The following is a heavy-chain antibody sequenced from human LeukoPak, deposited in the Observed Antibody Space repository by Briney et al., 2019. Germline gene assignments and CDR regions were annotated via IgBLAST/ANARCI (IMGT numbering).Heavy chain of an antibody. J-gene: IGHJ4*02. Sequence: GASVKVSCKASGYTFTSHYMHWVRQAPGQGLEWMGIINPSGGSTSYAQKFQGRVTVTRDTSTSTVYMELSSLRSEDTAVYFCATGIAAAGTEDYWGQGTLVTVSS. CDR2: INPSGGST. V-gene: IGHV1-46*01. CDR3: ATGIAAAGTEDY. CDR1: GYTFTSHY. D-gene: IGHD6-13*01.